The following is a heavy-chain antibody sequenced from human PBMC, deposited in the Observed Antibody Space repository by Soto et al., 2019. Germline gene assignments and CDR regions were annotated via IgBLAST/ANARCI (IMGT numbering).Heavy chain of an antibody. V-gene: IGHV1-24*01. CDR1: GYTLTELS. Sequence: GASVKVSCKVSGYTLTELSMHWVRQAPGKGLEWMGGFDPEDGETIYAQKFQGRVTMTEDTSTDTAYMELSSLRSDYTAVYYCAMLPHDSNGQTPFDYWGQGTLVTVSS. J-gene: IGHJ4*02. D-gene: IGHD3-22*01. CDR2: FDPEDGET. CDR3: AMLPHDSNGQTPFDY.